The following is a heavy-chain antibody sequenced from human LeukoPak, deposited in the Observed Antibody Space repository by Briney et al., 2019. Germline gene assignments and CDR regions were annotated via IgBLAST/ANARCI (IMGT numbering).Heavy chain of an antibody. CDR2: ISAYNGNT. CDR3: ARNIAVAGTPRHENFQH. D-gene: IGHD6-19*01. CDR1: GYTFTSYG. Sequence: ASVKVSCKASGYTFTSYGISWVRQAPGQGLEWMGWISAYNGNTNYAQKLQGRVTMTTDTSTSTAYMELRSLRSDDTAVYYCARNIAVAGTPRHENFQHWGQGTLVTVSS. J-gene: IGHJ1*01. V-gene: IGHV1-18*01.